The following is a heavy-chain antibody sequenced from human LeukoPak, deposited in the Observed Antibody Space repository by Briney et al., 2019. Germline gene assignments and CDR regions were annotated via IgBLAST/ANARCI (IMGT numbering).Heavy chain of an antibody. CDR3: AKDRGLWFGELFLFDY. Sequence: GGSLRLSCAASGFTFSSSAMSWVRQAPGKGLEWVSSITDSGDGTYYADSVKGRFTISRDNSKNTLYLQMNSLRAEDTAVYYCAKDRGLWFGELFLFDYWGQGTLVTVSS. CDR2: ITDSGDGT. D-gene: IGHD3-10*01. CDR1: GFTFSSSA. J-gene: IGHJ4*02. V-gene: IGHV3-23*01.